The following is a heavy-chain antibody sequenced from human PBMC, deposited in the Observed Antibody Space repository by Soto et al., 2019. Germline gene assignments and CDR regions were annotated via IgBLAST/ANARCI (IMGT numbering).Heavy chain of an antibody. CDR2: IGISGDT. CDR1: GFTFSKFD. V-gene: IGHV3-13*04. J-gene: IGHJ4*02. D-gene: IGHD2-15*01. CDR3: ARGQEVGAHFFDS. Sequence: GGSLRLSCEASGFTFSKFDMHWVRQPTGKGLEWVSTIGISGDTYYAVSVKGRFTISRDNAKNSLSLQMNSLRAGDTALYFCARGQEVGAHFFDSWRQGTQVTVSS.